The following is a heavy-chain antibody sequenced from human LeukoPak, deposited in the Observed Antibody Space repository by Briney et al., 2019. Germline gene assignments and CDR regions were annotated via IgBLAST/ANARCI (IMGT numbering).Heavy chain of an antibody. D-gene: IGHD5-18*01. Sequence: SVKVSCKASGGTFSSYAISWVRQAPGQGLEWMGGIIPIFGTANYAQKFQGRVTITADESTSTAYMELSSLRSEDTAVYYCARDLGGYSYGYLGYYYYYMDVWGKGTTVTISS. CDR3: ARDLGGYSYGYLGYYYYYMDV. V-gene: IGHV1-69*13. J-gene: IGHJ6*03. CDR1: GGTFSSYA. CDR2: IIPIFGTA.